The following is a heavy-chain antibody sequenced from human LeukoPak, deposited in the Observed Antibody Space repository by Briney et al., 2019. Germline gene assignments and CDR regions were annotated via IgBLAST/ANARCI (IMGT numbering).Heavy chain of an antibody. D-gene: IGHD3-3*01. Sequence: GASVKVSCKASGYTFTSYAMHWVRQAPGQRLEWMGWINAGNGNTKYSQKFQGRVTITRDTSASTAYMELSSLRSEDTAVYYCAREPTSITIFGVVNNWFDPWGQGTLVTVSS. CDR1: GYTFTSYA. J-gene: IGHJ5*02. CDR2: INAGNGNT. V-gene: IGHV1-3*01. CDR3: AREPTSITIFGVVNNWFDP.